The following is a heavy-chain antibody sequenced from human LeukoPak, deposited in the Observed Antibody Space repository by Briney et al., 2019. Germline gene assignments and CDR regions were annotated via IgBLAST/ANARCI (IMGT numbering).Heavy chain of an antibody. V-gene: IGHV1-69*04. CDR1: GGTFSSYA. J-gene: IGHJ4*02. CDR2: IIPILGIA. CDR3: ARDPLAENSFDY. D-gene: IGHD6-19*01. Sequence: SVKVSCKASGGTFSSYAISWVRQAPGQGLEWMGRIIPILGIANYAQKFQGRVTITADKSTSTAYMELSSLRSEDTAVYYCARDPLAENSFDYWGQGTLVTVSA.